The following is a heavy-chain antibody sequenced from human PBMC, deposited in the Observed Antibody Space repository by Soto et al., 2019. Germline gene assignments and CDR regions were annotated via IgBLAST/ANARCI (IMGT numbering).Heavy chain of an antibody. D-gene: IGHD3-9*01. V-gene: IGHV3-30*18. CDR3: AKTRPELRSFDWLPDY. CDR2: ISYDGSNK. CDR1: GFTFSSYG. Sequence: QVQLVESGGGVVQPGRSLRLSCAASGFTFSSYGMHWVRQAPGKGLEWVAVISYDGSNKYYADSVKGRFTISRDNSKNTLYLQMNSLRAEDTAVYYCAKTRPELRSFDWLPDYWGQGTLVTVSS. J-gene: IGHJ4*02.